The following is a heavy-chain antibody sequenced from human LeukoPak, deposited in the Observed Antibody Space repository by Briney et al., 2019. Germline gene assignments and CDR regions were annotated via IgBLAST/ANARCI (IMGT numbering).Heavy chain of an antibody. D-gene: IGHD2-15*01. CDR1: GFTFSSYW. CDR2: INSDGSST. CDR3: ARVGGRLYYFDY. V-gene: IGHV3-74*01. Sequence: PGGSLRLSCAASGFTFSSYWMHWVRQAPGKGLVWVSRINSDGSSTSYADSVKGRFTISRDNAKNTLYLQMNRLRAEDTAVYYCARVGGRLYYFDYWGQGTLVTVAS. J-gene: IGHJ4*02.